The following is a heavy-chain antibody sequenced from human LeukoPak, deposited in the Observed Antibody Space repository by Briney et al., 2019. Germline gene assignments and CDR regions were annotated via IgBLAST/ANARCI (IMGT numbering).Heavy chain of an antibody. Sequence: SETLSLICTVSGGSISSGTSFWGWIRQPPGKGLEWIGTIYYSGSTYYNPSLKSRVTISVDTSKNQFSLKLSSVTAADTAVYYCARQVSLRYFDLWGQGTLVTVSS. J-gene: IGHJ4*02. CDR2: IYYSGST. V-gene: IGHV4-39*01. CDR3: ARQVSLRYFDL. D-gene: IGHD3-9*01. CDR1: GGSISSGTSF.